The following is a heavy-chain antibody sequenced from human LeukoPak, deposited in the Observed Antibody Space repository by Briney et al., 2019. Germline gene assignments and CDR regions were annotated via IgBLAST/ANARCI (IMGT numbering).Heavy chain of an antibody. V-gene: IGHV3-30*04. J-gene: IGHJ4*02. D-gene: IGHD2/OR15-2a*01. CDR3: AKDRVQIATYFFDY. Sequence: GGSLRLSCAASGFAFSSYAMHWVRQAPGKGPEWVAVISYDGRDKHLADSVMGRFSISRDNSKNTLYLQMNSLRPEDTAVYFCAKDRVQIATYFFDYWGRGTLVTVSS. CDR2: ISYDGRDK. CDR1: GFAFSSYA.